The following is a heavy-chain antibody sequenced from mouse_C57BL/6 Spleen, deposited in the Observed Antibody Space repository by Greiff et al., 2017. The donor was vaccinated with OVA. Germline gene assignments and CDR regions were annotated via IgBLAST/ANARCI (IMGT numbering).Heavy chain of an antibody. CDR2: IYPRSGNT. J-gene: IGHJ4*01. CDR1: GYTFTSYG. CDR3: ARRGLYYGSSHPYAMDY. D-gene: IGHD1-1*01. Sequence: QVQLKESGAELARPGASVKLSCKASGYTFTSYGISWVKQRTGQGLEWIGEIYPRSGNTYYNEKFKGKATLTADKSSSTAYMELRSLTSEDSAVYFCARRGLYYGSSHPYAMDYWGQGTSVTVSS. V-gene: IGHV1-81*01.